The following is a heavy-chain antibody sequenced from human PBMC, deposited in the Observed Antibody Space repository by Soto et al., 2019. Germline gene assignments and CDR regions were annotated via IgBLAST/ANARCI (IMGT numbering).Heavy chain of an antibody. J-gene: IGHJ3*02. V-gene: IGHV4-31*03. CDR3: ARSTKGPGYSVAFDI. D-gene: IGHD2-15*01. Sequence: PSETLSLTCTVSGGSISSGVYYWSWIRQHPGKGLEWIGYIYYSGSTYYKQSLKSRVTISEDTSKNQYSLKLSSVTAEDTAVYYCARSTKGPGYSVAFDIWGQGTMVTVSS. CDR1: GGSISSGVYY. CDR2: IYYSGST.